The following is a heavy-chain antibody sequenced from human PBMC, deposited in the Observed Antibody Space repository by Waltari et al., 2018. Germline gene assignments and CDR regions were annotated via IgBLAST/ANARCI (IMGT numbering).Heavy chain of an antibody. CDR2: ISSSSSYI. V-gene: IGHV3-21*01. CDR3: ARDREMATIWYGMDV. Sequence: NWVRQAPGKGLEWVSSISSSSSYIYYADSVKGRFTISRDNAKNSLYLQMNSLRAEDTAVYYCARDREMATIWYGMDVWGQGTTVTVSS. J-gene: IGHJ6*02. D-gene: IGHD5-12*01.